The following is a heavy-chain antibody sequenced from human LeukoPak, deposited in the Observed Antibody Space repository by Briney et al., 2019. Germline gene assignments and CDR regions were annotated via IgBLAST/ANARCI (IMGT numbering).Heavy chain of an antibody. CDR1: GFTFSSYW. J-gene: IGHJ4*02. CDR3: ARSLGGMATTYFDY. D-gene: IGHD5-24*01. Sequence: GGSLRLSCAASGFTFSSYWMSWVRQAPGKGLEWVANIKQDGSEKYYVDSVKGRFTISKDNAKNSLYLQMNSLRAEDTAVYYCARSLGGMATTYFDYWGQGTLVTVSS. CDR2: IKQDGSEK. V-gene: IGHV3-7*01.